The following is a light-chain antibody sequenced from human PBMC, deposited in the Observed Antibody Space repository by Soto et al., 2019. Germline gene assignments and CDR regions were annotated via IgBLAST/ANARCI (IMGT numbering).Light chain of an antibody. CDR1: QSISSY. CDR3: QQSYSTPLL. Sequence: DIQMTQSPSSLSASVGDRVTITCRASQSISSYLNWYQQKPGKVPKLLIYAASSLQSGVPSRFSGSGSGTDFTLTISSLQPEDFATYYCQQSYSTPLLFGQGTKLEIK. CDR2: AAS. V-gene: IGKV1-39*01. J-gene: IGKJ2*01.